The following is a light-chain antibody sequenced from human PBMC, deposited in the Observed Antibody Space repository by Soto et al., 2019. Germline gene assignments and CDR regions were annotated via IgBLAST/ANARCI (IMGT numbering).Light chain of an antibody. CDR2: EVT. J-gene: IGLJ2*01. V-gene: IGLV2-14*01. Sequence: QSALSQPASVSGSPGQSITISCTGTSSDIGTYNYVSWYQQHPGKAPKVMIYEVTNRPSGVSNRLSGSKSGNTASLTISGLQAEDEADYYCSSYTSSSIPVVFGGGTKLTVL. CDR1: SSDIGTYNY. CDR3: SSYTSSSIPVV.